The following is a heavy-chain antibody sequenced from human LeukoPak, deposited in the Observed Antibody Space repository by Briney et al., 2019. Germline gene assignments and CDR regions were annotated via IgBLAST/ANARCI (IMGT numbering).Heavy chain of an antibody. V-gene: IGHV3-7*01. Sequence: GGSLRLSCAASGFTFSSYWMSWVRQAPGKGLEWVANIKQDGSEKYYVDSVKGRFTISRDNAKNSLYLQMNSLRAEDTAVYYCARGVVGATSAYHYYYYMDVWGKGTTVTVSS. CDR3: ARGVVGATSAYHYYYYMDV. D-gene: IGHD1-26*01. CDR2: IKQDGSEK. CDR1: GFTFSSYW. J-gene: IGHJ6*03.